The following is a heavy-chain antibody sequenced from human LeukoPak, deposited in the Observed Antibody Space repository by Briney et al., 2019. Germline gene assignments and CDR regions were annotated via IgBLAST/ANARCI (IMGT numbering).Heavy chain of an antibody. Sequence: GGSLRLSCAASGFTFSSYGMHWVRQAPGKGLEWVAVIWYDGSNKYYADSVKGRFTISRDNSKNTLYPQMNSLRAEDTAVYYCSKGLNYYYMDVWGKGTTVTVSS. J-gene: IGHJ6*03. CDR3: SKGLNYYYMDV. V-gene: IGHV3-33*06. CDR2: IWYDGSNK. CDR1: GFTFSSYG.